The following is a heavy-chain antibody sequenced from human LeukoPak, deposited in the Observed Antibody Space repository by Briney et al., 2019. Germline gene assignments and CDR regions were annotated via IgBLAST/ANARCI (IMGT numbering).Heavy chain of an antibody. CDR2: IYYTGTT. J-gene: IGHJ5*02. CDR3: ARGSMVRGVITNWFDP. D-gene: IGHD3-10*01. V-gene: IGHV4-39*07. Sequence: SETLSLTCTVPGGSISSGSYYWSWIRQPPGKGLEWIGTIYYTGTTYYNPSLKSRVTISVDTSKNQFSLKLNSVTAADTAVYYCARGSMVRGVITNWFDPWGQGTLVTVSS. CDR1: GGSISSGSYY.